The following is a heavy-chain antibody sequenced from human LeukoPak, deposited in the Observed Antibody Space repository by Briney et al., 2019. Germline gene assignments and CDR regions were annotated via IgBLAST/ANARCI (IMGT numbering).Heavy chain of an antibody. CDR3: AKTYYSSRAHYYYYYYMDV. V-gene: IGHV3-23*01. J-gene: IGHJ6*03. CDR1: GFIFSGYE. D-gene: IGHD3-10*01. CDR2: ISGSGDST. Sequence: GGSLRLSCAASGFIFSGYEMNWVRQAPGKGLEWVSGISGSGDSTFYADSVKGRFTISRDNSKNTRYLQMNSLRAEDTAVYYCAKTYYSSRAHYYYYYYMDVWGKGTTVTISS.